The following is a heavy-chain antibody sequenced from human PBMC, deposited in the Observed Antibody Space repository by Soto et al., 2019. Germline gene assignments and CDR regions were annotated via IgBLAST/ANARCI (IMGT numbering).Heavy chain of an antibody. V-gene: IGHV3-74*01. J-gene: IGHJ4*02. Sequence: EEQLVESGGGLVQPGGSLRLSCAASGFTFSSYWMHWVRQAPGKGLVWVSRINPGGSNTTYADSVKGRFTISRDNAKNTLYLQINSLRGDDTAVYYCARVPTGKYGVWNYWGQGTLVTVSS. CDR2: INPGGSNT. CDR1: GFTFSSYW. CDR3: ARVPTGKYGVWNY. D-gene: IGHD2-8*01.